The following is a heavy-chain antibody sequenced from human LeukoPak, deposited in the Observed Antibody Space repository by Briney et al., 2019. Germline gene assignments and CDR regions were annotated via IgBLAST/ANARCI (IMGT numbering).Heavy chain of an antibody. J-gene: IGHJ6*03. D-gene: IGHD4-17*01. CDR1: GGSISSYY. V-gene: IGHV4-4*09. CDR2: IYTSGST. CDR3: ARHGANDYGDYANEYYYYYMDV. Sequence: SETLSLTCTVPGGSISSYYWSWIRQPPGKGLEWIGYIYTSGSTNYNPSLKSRVTISVDTSKNQFSLKLSSVTAADTAVYHCARHGANDYGDYANEYYYYYMDVWGKGTTVTVSS.